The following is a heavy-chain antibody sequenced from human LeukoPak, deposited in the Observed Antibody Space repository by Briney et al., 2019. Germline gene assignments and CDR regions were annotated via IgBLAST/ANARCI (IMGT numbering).Heavy chain of an antibody. CDR3: ARERMYSGSGSTYPYYDY. V-gene: IGHV3-7*01. J-gene: IGHJ4*02. CDR2: IKPDGSEK. CDR1: GFTFSSYW. D-gene: IGHD3-10*01. Sequence: PGGSPRLSCAASGFTFSSYWMSWVRQSPGKGLEWVANIKPDGSEKYFMDSVKGRFTISRDNAKNALYLEMNSLRAEDTAEYFCARERMYSGSGSTYPYYDYWGQGTLVTVSS.